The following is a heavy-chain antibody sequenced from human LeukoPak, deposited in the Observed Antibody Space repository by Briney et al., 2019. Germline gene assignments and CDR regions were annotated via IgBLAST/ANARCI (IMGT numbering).Heavy chain of an antibody. CDR2: IYYSGST. V-gene: IGHV4-39*01. CDR1: GGSISSSSYY. Sequence: PSETLSLTCTVSGGSISSSSYYWGWIRQPPGKGLEWIGSIYYSGSTYYNPSLKSRVTISVDTSKNQFSLKLSSVTAADTAVYYCARHRSMVRGVILGGFYMDVWGKGTTVTISS. CDR3: ARHRSMVRGVILGGFYMDV. D-gene: IGHD3-10*01. J-gene: IGHJ6*03.